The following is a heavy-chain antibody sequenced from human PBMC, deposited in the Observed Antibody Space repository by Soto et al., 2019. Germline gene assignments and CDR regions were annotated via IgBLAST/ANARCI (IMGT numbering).Heavy chain of an antibody. CDR2: IYYSGST. CDR3: ASIEYSSPGAFDI. CDR1: VGSISSGDYY. D-gene: IGHD6-6*01. J-gene: IGHJ3*02. Sequence: PSERLSLTCTVSVGSISSGDYYWRWGLQPPGKGLEWIGYIYYSGSTYYNPSLKSRVTISVDTSKNQFSLKLSSVTAADTAVYYCASIEYSSPGAFDIWGQGTMVTVSS. V-gene: IGHV4-30-4*01.